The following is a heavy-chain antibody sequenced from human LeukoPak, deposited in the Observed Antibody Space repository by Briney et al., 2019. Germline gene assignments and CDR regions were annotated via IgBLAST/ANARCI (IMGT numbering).Heavy chain of an antibody. V-gene: IGHV3-21*01. CDR2: ISSSSTYI. CDR1: GFTFSSYP. CDR3: ATFDWFDP. J-gene: IGHJ5*02. Sequence: GGSLRLSCAASGFTFSSYPMNWVRQAPGKGLEWVSSISSSSTYINYADSVKGRFTISRDNAKNSLYLQMNSLRAEDTAVYYCATFDWFDPWGQGTLVTVSS.